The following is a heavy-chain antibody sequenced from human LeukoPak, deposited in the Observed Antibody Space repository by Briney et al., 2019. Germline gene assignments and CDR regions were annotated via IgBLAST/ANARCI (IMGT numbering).Heavy chain of an antibody. Sequence: GESLKISCKGSGYSLTSYWIGWVRQMPGKGLEWMGIIYPGDSDTRYSPSFQGQVTISADKSISTAYLQWSGLKASDTAMYYCARLYYYDSSGYLPALDYWGQGTLVTVSS. D-gene: IGHD3-22*01. V-gene: IGHV5-51*01. CDR1: GYSLTSYW. J-gene: IGHJ4*02. CDR3: ARLYYYDSSGYLPALDY. CDR2: IYPGDSDT.